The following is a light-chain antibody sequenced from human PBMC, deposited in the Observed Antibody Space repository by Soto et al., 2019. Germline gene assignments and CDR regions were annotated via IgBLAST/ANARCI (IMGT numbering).Light chain of an antibody. CDR3: SSDTSSSP. Sequence: QSALTQPASVSGSPGQSITISCTGTSSDVGGYNYVSWYQQHPGKAPKLMIYDVSNRPSGVSNRFSGSKSGNTASLTISGLQAEDEADYYCSSDTSSSPFGTGTKVTVL. CDR2: DVS. CDR1: SSDVGGYNY. V-gene: IGLV2-14*01. J-gene: IGLJ1*01.